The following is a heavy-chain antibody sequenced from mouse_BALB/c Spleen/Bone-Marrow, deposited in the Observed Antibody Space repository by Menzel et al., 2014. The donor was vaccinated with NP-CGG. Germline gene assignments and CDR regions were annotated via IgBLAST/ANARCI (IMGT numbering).Heavy chain of an antibody. Sequence: EVKVVESGPELVKPGSSMKISCKASGYSFTGYTMNWVKQSHGKNLEWIGLINPYNGGTSYNQKFKGKATLTVNKSSSTAYMELLSLTSEDSAVYYCARENYGSSYGFAYWGQGTQVTVSA. CDR3: ARENYGSSYGFAY. CDR1: GYSFTGYT. V-gene: IGHV1-26*01. J-gene: IGHJ3*01. D-gene: IGHD1-1*01. CDR2: INPYNGGT.